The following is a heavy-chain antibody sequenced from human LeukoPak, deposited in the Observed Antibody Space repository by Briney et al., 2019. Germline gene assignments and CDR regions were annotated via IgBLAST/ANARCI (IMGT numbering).Heavy chain of an antibody. J-gene: IGHJ3*02. CDR3: ARPLYGYDFWGGDSGDAFDI. Sequence: PSETLSLTCTVSGGSISSSSYYWGWIRQPPGKGLEWIGSIYYSGSTYYNPSLKSRVTISVDTSKNQFSLKLSSVTAADTAVYYCARPLYGYDFWGGDSGDAFDIWGQGTMVTVSS. V-gene: IGHV4-39*01. CDR2: IYYSGST. D-gene: IGHD3-3*01. CDR1: GGSISSSSYY.